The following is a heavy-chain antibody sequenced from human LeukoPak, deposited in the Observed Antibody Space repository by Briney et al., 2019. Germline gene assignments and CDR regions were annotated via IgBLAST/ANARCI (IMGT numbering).Heavy chain of an antibody. Sequence: GGSLRLSCAASGFTFSIYGMHWVRQAPGKGLEWVANIKQDGSEKYYVDSVKGRFTISRDNAKNSLYLQMNSLRAEDTAVYYCARKDSNRMSYYYYGMDVWGQGTTVTVSS. CDR3: ARKDSNRMSYYYYGMDV. CDR2: IKQDGSEK. J-gene: IGHJ6*02. D-gene: IGHD4-11*01. V-gene: IGHV3-7*03. CDR1: GFTFSIYG.